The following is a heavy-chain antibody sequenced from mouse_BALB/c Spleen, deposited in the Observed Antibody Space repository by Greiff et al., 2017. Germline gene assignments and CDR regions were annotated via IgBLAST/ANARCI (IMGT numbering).Heavy chain of an antibody. V-gene: IGHV14-3*02. CDR2: IDPANGNT. D-gene: IGHD2-14*01. CDR1: GFNIKDTY. Sequence: EVQLQQSGAELVKPGASVKLSCTASGFNIKDTYMHWVKQRPEQGLEWIGRIDPANGNTKYDPKFQGKATITADTSSNTAYLQLSSLTSEDTAVYYCARSGYDAGYYAMDYWGQGTSVTVSS. CDR3: ARSGYDAGYYAMDY. J-gene: IGHJ4*01.